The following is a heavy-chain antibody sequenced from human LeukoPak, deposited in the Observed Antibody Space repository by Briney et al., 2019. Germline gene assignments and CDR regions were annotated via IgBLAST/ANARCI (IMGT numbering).Heavy chain of an antibody. D-gene: IGHD5-12*01. CDR1: GGSFSGYY. V-gene: IGHV4-34*01. Sequence: MSSETLSLTCAVYGGSFSGYYWSWIRQPPGKGLEWIGEINHSGSTNYNPSLKSRVTISVDTSKNQFSLKLSSVTAADTAVYYCARGGCRDGYNDYWGQGTLVTVSS. CDR3: ARGGCRDGYNDY. CDR2: INHSGST. J-gene: IGHJ4*02.